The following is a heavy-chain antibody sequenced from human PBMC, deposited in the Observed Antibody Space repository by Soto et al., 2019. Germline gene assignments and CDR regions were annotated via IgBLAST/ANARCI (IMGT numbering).Heavy chain of an antibody. CDR2: VYYNECT. V-gene: IGHV4-39*01. CDR3: ALWEPYCEVPGLFVA. CDR1: GASNKHFTNT. Sequence: PENLLLTCTVSGASNKHFTNTWRRIRQAPEKWLEWIGTVYYNECTYYNPSLKSLVAISVDPAKNQFSLTLRSVTAADTAIYFCALWEPYCEVPGLFVAWGQGTLVTVSS. D-gene: IGHD1-26*01. J-gene: IGHJ5*01.